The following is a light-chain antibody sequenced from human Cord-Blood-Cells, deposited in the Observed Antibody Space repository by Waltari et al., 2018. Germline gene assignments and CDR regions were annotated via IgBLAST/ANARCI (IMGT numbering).Light chain of an antibody. J-gene: IGLJ3*02. CDR3: CSYAGSSTWV. CDR2: ERS. CDR1: SSDVGSYNL. Sequence: QSALTQHASVSGSPGQSITISSTGTSSDVGSYNLVSWYQQHPGKAPKLMIYERSKRPSGVSNRLSGSKSGNTASRTISGLQAEDEADYYCCSYAGSSTWVFGGGTKLTVL. V-gene: IGLV2-23*01.